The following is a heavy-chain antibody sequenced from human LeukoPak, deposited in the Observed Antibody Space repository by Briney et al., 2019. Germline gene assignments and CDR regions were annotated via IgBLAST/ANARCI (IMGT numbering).Heavy chain of an antibody. CDR3: ARRAPEGAYSDDAFDI. J-gene: IGHJ3*02. D-gene: IGHD1-26*01. CDR1: GGSISSYY. Sequence: SETLSLTCTVAGGSISSYYWSWIRQPPGKGREWIGYIYTSGSTNYTTPLKSRVTISVDTSKNQFSLKLSSVTAAYTAVYYCARRAPEGAYSDDAFDIWGQGTMVTVSS. CDR2: IYTSGST. V-gene: IGHV4-4*09.